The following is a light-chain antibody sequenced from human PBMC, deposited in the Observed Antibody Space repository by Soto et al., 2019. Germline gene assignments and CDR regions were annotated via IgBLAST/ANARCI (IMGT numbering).Light chain of an antibody. J-gene: IGKJ3*01. CDR2: AAS. V-gene: IGKV1-12*02. Sequence: DMQMTQSASSVSASVEPRVTITCRASQGVSSWLAWYQQKPGKAPKLLIYAASSLQSGVPSSFSGSGSGTDFTLTITSLQPEDFATYYCQHPNSFPFTFGPGTKVDIK. CDR3: QHPNSFPFT. CDR1: QGVSSW.